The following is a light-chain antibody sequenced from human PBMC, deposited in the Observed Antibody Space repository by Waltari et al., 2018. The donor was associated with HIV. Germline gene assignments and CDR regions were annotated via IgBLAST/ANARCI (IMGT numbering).Light chain of an antibody. V-gene: IGLV3-27*01. CDR3: FSAADDNLRV. J-gene: IGLJ3*02. CDR2: KNT. Sequence: SYELTQPSSVSVSPGQTARITCSGDALTKDNARWYQQKPGQAPVLVIYKNTERPSGIPGRFSGSRSGTTVTLTISGAQVGDEADYYCFSAADDNLRVFGGGTKLTVL. CDR1: ALTKDN.